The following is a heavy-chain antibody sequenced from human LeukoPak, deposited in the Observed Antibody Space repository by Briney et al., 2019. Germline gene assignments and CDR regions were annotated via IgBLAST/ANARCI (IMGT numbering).Heavy chain of an antibody. D-gene: IGHD3-10*02. CDR3: ARSLRVRGVPDYMDV. J-gene: IGHJ6*03. CDR1: GFTFNNYW. CDR2: IKQDGSQK. Sequence: PGGSLRLSCAASGFTFNNYWMTWVRQAPGKGLEWVANIKQDGSQKYYVDSVKGRFTISRDNSKNMLYLQMNSLRAEDTAVYYCARSLRVRGVPDYMDVWGKGTTVIVSS. V-gene: IGHV3-7*03.